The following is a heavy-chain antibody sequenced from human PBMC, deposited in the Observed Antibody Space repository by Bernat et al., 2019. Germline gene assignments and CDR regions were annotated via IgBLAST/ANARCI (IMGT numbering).Heavy chain of an antibody. V-gene: IGHV3-23*01. CDR2: ISGSDGST. J-gene: IGHJ3*02. CDR3: AKDVSAVAGDAFDI. D-gene: IGHD6-19*01. Sequence: EVQLLESGGGLVQPGGSLRLSCEASGFTFSDYAMSWVSQAPGKGLEWVSAISGSDGSTYYAESVKGRFTISRDNSKNTLYLQMNSLRAEDTAVYYCAKDVSAVAGDAFDIWGQGTMVTVSS. CDR1: GFTFSDYA.